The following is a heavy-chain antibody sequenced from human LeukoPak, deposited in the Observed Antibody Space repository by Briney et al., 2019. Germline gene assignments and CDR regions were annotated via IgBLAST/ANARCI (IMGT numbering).Heavy chain of an antibody. CDR3: ASGGQRDGYNLGY. V-gene: IGHV3-53*01. Sequence: GGSLRLSCAASGVTVSSNYMSWVRQAPGKGLEWVSVIYSGGSTYYADSVKGRFTISRDNSKNTLYLQMNSLRAEDTAVYYCASGGQRDGYNLGYWGQGTLVTVSS. D-gene: IGHD5-24*01. CDR2: IYSGGST. CDR1: GVTVSSNY. J-gene: IGHJ4*02.